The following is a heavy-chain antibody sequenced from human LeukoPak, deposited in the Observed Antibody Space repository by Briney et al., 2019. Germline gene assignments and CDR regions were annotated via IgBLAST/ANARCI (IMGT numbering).Heavy chain of an antibody. V-gene: IGHV3-43*02. CDR3: AKARQWLVPGPDYYYGMDV. CDR1: GFTFDDYA. Sequence: GGSLRLSCAASGFTFDDYAMHWVRQAPGKGLEWVSLISGDGGSTYYADSVKGRFTISRDNSKNSLYLQMNSLRTEDTALYYCAKARQWLVPGPDYYYGMDVWGQGTTVIVSS. D-gene: IGHD6-19*01. J-gene: IGHJ6*02. CDR2: ISGDGGST.